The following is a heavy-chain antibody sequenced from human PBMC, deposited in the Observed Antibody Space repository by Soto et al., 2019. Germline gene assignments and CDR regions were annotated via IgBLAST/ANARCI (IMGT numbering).Heavy chain of an antibody. D-gene: IGHD3-3*01. CDR3: ATRAADYDFWSGYYSYYYYMDV. J-gene: IGHJ6*03. V-gene: IGHV4-59*01. Sequence: QVQLQESGPGLVKPSETLSLTCTVSGGSISSYYWSWIRQPPGKGLEWIGYIYYSGSTNYNPSLKSRVTITVDTSKYQFARKLSSVTAADTAVYYCATRAADYDFWSGYYSYYYYMDVWGKGTTVTVSS. CDR1: GGSISSYY. CDR2: IYYSGST.